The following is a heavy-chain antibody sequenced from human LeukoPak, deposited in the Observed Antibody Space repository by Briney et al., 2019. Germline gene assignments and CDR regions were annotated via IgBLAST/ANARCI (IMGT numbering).Heavy chain of an antibody. CDR3: ARVNLGGNHADY. V-gene: IGHV4-39*07. CDR2: IYYSGST. J-gene: IGHJ4*02. D-gene: IGHD1-14*01. Sequence: PSGTLSLTCTVSGGSISSGSYYWSWIRQPAGKGLEWIGSIYYSGSTYYNPSLKSRVTISVDTSKNQFSLKLSSVTAADTAVYYCARVNLGGNHADYWGQGTLVTVSS. CDR1: GGSISSGSYY.